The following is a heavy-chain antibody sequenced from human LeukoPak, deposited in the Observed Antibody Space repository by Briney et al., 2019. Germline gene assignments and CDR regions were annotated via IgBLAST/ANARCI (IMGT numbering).Heavy chain of an antibody. CDR2: IREDGSEK. Sequence: PGGSLRLSCAASGFTFSRSWMSWIRQAPGKGLEWVANIREDGSEKYYVDSVKGRFTISRDNANNSLFLRMDSLRAEDTAVYYCARAEKWGQEILVTVSS. CDR3: ARAEK. V-gene: IGHV3-7*01. CDR1: GFTFSRSW. J-gene: IGHJ4*02.